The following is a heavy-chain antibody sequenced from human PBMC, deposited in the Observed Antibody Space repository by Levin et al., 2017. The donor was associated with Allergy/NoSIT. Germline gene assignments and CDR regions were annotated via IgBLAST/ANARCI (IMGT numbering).Heavy chain of an antibody. J-gene: IGHJ4*02. Sequence: LRLSCTVSGGSISGGGYHWTWIRQHPEKGLEWIGYIYYSGSTFYNPSLKRRLMISVDTSKNQFSLNVSSVTAADTAVYYCAREDGSTFDFWGQGALVTVAS. CDR1: GGSISGGGYH. CDR2: IYYSGST. D-gene: IGHD2-2*03. V-gene: IGHV4-31*03. CDR3: AREDGSTFDF.